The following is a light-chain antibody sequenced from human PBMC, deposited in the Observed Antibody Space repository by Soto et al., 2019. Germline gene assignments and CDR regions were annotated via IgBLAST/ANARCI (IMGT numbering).Light chain of an antibody. CDR2: GAS. Sequence: DSQMTQSASTLSASVGDRVTFTCRASQSVSIWLAWYQQKPGKAPKLLISGASTLESGVPSRSSGSGSGTEFTLTISSPQPDDFATYYCQQYKNYLTFGPGTKV. V-gene: IGKV1-5*01. CDR1: QSVSIW. CDR3: QQYKNYLT. J-gene: IGKJ1*01.